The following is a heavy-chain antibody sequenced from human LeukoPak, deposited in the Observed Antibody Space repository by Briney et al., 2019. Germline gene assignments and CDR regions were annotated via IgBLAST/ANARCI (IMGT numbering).Heavy chain of an antibody. V-gene: IGHV3-23*01. Sequence: QPGGSLRLSCAASGFTFSSYAMSWVRQAPGKGLEWVSALSGGGGSTFYTDSVKGRFTISRDDSKNTLYLQMSSLRAEDTAVYFCAKSSSGLDLNEYFDLWGRGTLVTVSS. D-gene: IGHD1-1*01. CDR3: AKSSSGLDLNEYFDL. J-gene: IGHJ2*01. CDR1: GFTFSSYA. CDR2: LSGGGGST.